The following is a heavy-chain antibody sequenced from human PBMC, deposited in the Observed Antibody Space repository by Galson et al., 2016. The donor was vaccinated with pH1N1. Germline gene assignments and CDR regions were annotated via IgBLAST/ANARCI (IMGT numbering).Heavy chain of an antibody. D-gene: IGHD3-10*01. V-gene: IGHV4-59*01. J-gene: IGHJ3*02. Sequence: LSLTCAVSGDSINSYYWSWIRQPPGKGLEWIGNVFYTGRTKYNPSLKSRVTISVDTSKNQFSLKLRSVTAADTAVYYCARDETSMLRGISGVLDIWGPGTMVTVSS. CDR2: VFYTGRT. CDR1: GDSINSYY. CDR3: ARDETSMLRGISGVLDI.